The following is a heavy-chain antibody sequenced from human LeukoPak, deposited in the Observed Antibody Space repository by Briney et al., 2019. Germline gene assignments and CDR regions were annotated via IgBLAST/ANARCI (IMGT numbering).Heavy chain of an antibody. CDR1: GFAFSSQA. CDR2: ISDSGRIT. CDR3: AKDARRTSGWYFFDY. V-gene: IGHV3-23*01. D-gene: IGHD6-19*01. J-gene: IGHJ4*02. Sequence: GGSLRLSCAASGFAFSSQAMGWVRQAPGKGLEWVSVISDSGRITYYADSVKGRFTISRDNSKNTLFLQMNSLRAEDTAVYYCAKDARRTSGWYFFDYWGQGSLVTVSS.